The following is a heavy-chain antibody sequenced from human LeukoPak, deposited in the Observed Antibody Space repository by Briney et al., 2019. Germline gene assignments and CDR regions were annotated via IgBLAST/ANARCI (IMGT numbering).Heavy chain of an antibody. V-gene: IGHV4-61*02. CDR1: GGSISSGSYY. CDR2: IYTSGST. D-gene: IGHD4-17*01. Sequence: SETLSLTCTVSGGSISSGSYYWSWIRQPAGKGLEWIGRIYTSGSTNYNPSLKSRVTMSVDTSKNQFSLKLSSVTAADTAVYYCARDPVHYGELVVFDYWGQGTLVTVSS. CDR3: ARDPVHYGELVVFDY. J-gene: IGHJ4*02.